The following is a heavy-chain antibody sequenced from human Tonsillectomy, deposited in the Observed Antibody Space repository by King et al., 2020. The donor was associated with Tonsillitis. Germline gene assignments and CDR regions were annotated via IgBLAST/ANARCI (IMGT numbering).Heavy chain of an antibody. Sequence: QLQESGPGLVKPSETLSLTCTVSGGSISSSSYYWGWIRQPPGKGLEWIGSIYYSGSTYYNPSLKSRVTISVDTSKNQFYLKLSSVTAADTAVYYCARLDDYAWFDPWGQGTLVTVSS. V-gene: IGHV4-39*01. J-gene: IGHJ5*02. CDR3: ARLDDYAWFDP. CDR2: IYYSGST. CDR1: GGSISSSSYY. D-gene: IGHD4-17*01.